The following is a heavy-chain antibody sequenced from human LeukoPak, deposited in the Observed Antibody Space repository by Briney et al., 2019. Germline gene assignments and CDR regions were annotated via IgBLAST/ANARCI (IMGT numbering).Heavy chain of an antibody. J-gene: IGHJ5*02. CDR1: GGSISSSSYY. D-gene: IGHD6-6*01. Sequence: PSETLSLTCTVSGGSISSSSYYWGWIRQPPWKGLEWIGSIYYSGSTYYNPSLKSRVTISVDTSKNQFSLKLSSVTAADTAVYYCARDSGYSSSSQFDPWGQGTLVTVSS. V-gene: IGHV4-39*07. CDR2: IYYSGST. CDR3: ARDSGYSSSSQFDP.